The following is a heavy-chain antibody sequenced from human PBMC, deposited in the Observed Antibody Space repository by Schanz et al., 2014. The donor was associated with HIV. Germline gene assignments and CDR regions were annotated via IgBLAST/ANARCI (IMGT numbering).Heavy chain of an antibody. CDR2: ISYDGSNK. V-gene: IGHV3-30*03. Sequence: QVQLVESGGGVVQPGRSLRLSCAASGFTFITYGMHWVRQAPGKGLEWVAGISYDGSNKYYADSVKGRFTISRDSFNNTLYLHMSSLRAEDTAVYYCASGVRGHYYYYAMDVWGQGTTVTVSS. D-gene: IGHD3-16*01. CDR1: GFTFITYG. CDR3: ASGVRGHYYYYAMDV. J-gene: IGHJ6*02.